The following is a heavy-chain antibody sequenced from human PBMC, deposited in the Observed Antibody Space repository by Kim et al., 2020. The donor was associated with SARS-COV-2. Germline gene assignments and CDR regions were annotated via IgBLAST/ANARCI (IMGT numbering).Heavy chain of an antibody. Sequence: GGSLRLSCAGTGFSVSDTYMSWFRQAPGKGLEWVSILYSGGSTYYADSVKGRFTISRDNSKNTLYLQMNSLRAEDTAVYYCARGTYDVLTVYNRFDAFDIWGQGTMVTVSS. CDR2: LYSGGST. J-gene: IGHJ3*02. V-gene: IGHV3-53*01. D-gene: IGHD3-9*01. CDR3: ARGTYDVLTVYNRFDAFDI. CDR1: GFSVSDTY.